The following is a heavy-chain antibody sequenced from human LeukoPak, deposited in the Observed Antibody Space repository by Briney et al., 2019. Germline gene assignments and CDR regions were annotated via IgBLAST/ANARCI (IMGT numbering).Heavy chain of an antibody. CDR2: ITGGSSTT. CDR3: AKAGNGYYNLDS. CDR1: GFTFSGFP. D-gene: IGHD3-9*01. J-gene: IGHJ4*02. Sequence: GGSLRLSCAASGFTFSGFPMSWVRQAPGQGLEWVAAITGGSSTTYYADSVKGRFTISRDNSNNTLYVQMSNLRAEDTALYYCAKAGNGYYNLDSWGQGTLVTVSS. V-gene: IGHV3-23*01.